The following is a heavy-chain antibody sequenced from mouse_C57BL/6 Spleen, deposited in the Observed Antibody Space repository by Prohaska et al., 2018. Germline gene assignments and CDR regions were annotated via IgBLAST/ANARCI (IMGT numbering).Heavy chain of an antibody. Sequence: VQLQQSGAELSRPVASVKLSFKSSGYTFTTSGISWLKQRTGQALGWIGGIYHRSGNNYYNDKLKGKAKLTADKYSSTAYMELRSLTSEDSADYFCAREDYGTPGVWGTGTTVTVSS. D-gene: IGHD1-1*01. CDR2: IYHRSGNN. CDR1: GYTFTTSG. J-gene: IGHJ1*03. CDR3: AREDYGTPGV. V-gene: IGHV1-81*01.